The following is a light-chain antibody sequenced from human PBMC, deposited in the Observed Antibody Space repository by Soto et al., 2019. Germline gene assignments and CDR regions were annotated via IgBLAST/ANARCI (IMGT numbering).Light chain of an antibody. J-gene: IGLJ1*01. CDR2: STS. V-gene: IGLV1-44*01. CDR1: SSNIGSNT. Sequence: QAVVTQPPSASGTPGQIVAISCSGSSSNIGSNTVTWYQQLPGTAPKLLIYSTSQRSSGVPGRFSGSKSGASASLSISGLQSEDEADYYYAAWDDRLDVYVFGTGTKVTVL. CDR3: AAWDDRLDVYV.